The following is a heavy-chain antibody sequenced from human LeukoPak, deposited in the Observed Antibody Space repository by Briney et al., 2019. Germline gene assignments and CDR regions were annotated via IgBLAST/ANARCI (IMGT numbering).Heavy chain of an antibody. CDR1: GDTVSINIAA. J-gene: IGHJ4*02. CDR3: ARDLCSGGSCYWRFYY. D-gene: IGHD2-15*01. V-gene: IGHV6-1*01. Sequence: SQTLSLTCAISGDTVSINIAAWNWIRQSPSRGLEWLGRTYYRSKWNNDYAVSVKSRISINPDTSKNQFSLQLNSVTPEDTAVYYCARDLCSGGSCYWRFYYWGQGTLVTVPS. CDR2: TYYRSKWNN.